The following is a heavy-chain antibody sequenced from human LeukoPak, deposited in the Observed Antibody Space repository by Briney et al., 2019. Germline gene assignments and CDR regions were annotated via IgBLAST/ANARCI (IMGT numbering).Heavy chain of an antibody. Sequence: SETLSLTCTVSGGSISSGGYYWSWIRQHPGKGLEWIGYIYYSGSTYYNPSLKSRVTISEDTSKNQFSLKLSSVTAADTAVYYCARGPGHYDILTGLKPAGLDYWGQGTLVTVSS. J-gene: IGHJ4*02. CDR1: GGSISSGGYY. CDR2: IYYSGST. D-gene: IGHD3-9*01. V-gene: IGHV4-31*03. CDR3: ARGPGHYDILTGLKPAGLDY.